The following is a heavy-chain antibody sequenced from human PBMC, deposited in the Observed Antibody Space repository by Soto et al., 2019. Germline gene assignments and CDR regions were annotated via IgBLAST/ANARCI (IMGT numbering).Heavy chain of an antibody. V-gene: IGHV3-30*18. Sequence: QVQLVESGGGVVQPGGSLRLSCAASGFIFSSYGMQWVRQSPGEGLEWVATTANDGSAQYYADSVKGRFTISRDNSKNTLFLQMESLRPEDTGVYYCAKSSGGSSWYPPDHWGQGTLVTVSS. J-gene: IGHJ4*02. CDR3: AKSSGGSSWYPPDH. D-gene: IGHD6-13*01. CDR1: GFIFSSYG. CDR2: TANDGSAQ.